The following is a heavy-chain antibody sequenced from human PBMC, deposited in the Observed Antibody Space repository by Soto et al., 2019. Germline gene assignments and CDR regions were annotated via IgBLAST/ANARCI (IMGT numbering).Heavy chain of an antibody. D-gene: IGHD2-21*01. CDR2: IYYTGAA. Sequence: QVQLQASGPGLVTPSQTLTRTCSVSGGSIDPGGFYWSWARQLPGKGLQWIGYIYYTGAAYYHPALTSRVVISLDTSANQFSLRLTSLTAADTAVYYYASGTLNVISFDSWVQGSLVTVSS. V-gene: IGHV4-31*03. CDR3: ASGTLNVISFDS. J-gene: IGHJ4*02. CDR1: GGSIDPGGFY.